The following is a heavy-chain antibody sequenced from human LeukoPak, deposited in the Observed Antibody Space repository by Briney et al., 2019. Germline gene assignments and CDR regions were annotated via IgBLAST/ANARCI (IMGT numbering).Heavy chain of an antibody. D-gene: IGHD6-13*01. CDR3: ARGGIYSQGFDY. Sequence: GGSLRLSCAASGFTFSGYSMNWVRQAPGKGLEWVSSISTTSDYIHYADSLKGRVAISRDNAKNSLYLQMNSLRAEDTAIYYCARGGIYSQGFDYWGQGSLVAVSS. CDR2: ISTTSDYI. CDR1: GFTFSGYS. V-gene: IGHV3-21*01. J-gene: IGHJ4*02.